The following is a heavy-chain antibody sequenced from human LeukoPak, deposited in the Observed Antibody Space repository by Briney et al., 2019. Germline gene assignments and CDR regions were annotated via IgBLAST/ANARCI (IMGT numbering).Heavy chain of an antibody. CDR2: ISSNGATT. D-gene: IGHD6-6*01. Sequence: AGGSLRLSCSASGFTFNRFYLHWVRQAPGKELEFVSHISSNGATTYYADSVKGRFTISRDNCKNTLYLQMCSLRADDTAVYYCVKDRSIAAPNNDFFDSWGQGALVTVSS. CDR1: GFTFNRFY. CDR3: VKDRSIAAPNNDFFDS. J-gene: IGHJ4*02. V-gene: IGHV3-64D*06.